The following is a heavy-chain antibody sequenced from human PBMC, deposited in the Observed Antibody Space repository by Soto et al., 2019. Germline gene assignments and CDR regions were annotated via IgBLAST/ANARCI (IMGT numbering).Heavy chain of an antibody. CDR2: IKSDGSST. D-gene: IGHD5-18*01. Sequence: EVQLVESGGGLVQPGGSLRLSCEASGFTFNDYWMHWVRQVPGKGLVWVSRIKSDGSSTSYADSVKGRFTISRDNAKNTLYLQMNSLSDDVSAVYYCARGGLYNYGPRGSRVADFWGPGTLVTVSS. CDR1: GFTFNDYW. V-gene: IGHV3-74*01. J-gene: IGHJ4*02. CDR3: ARGGLYNYGPRGSRVADF.